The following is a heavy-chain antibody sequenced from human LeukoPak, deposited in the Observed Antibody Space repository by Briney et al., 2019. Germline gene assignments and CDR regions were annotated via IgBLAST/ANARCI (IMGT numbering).Heavy chain of an antibody. CDR3: AKGIRDFSWLPTFDW. V-gene: IGHV3-30*18. J-gene: IGHJ4*02. CDR1: GFTFSTYG. Sequence: GGSLRLSCAASGFTFSTYGMHWVRQAPGKGLELVAVTSFDGSNQYYADSVQGRFTISRDNFKTTLFLQMNSLRAEDTAVYYCAKGIRDFSWLPTFDWWGQGILVTVSS. D-gene: IGHD3-9*01. CDR2: TSFDGSNQ.